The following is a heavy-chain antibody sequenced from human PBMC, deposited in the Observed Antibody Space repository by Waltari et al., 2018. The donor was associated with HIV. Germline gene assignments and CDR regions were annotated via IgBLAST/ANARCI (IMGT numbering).Heavy chain of an antibody. J-gene: IGHJ3*02. V-gene: IGHV4-59*01. CDR3: ASSYNWVVWGAFDI. CDR1: GGSISSYY. CDR2: IYYSGST. D-gene: IGHD3-16*01. Sequence: QVQLQESGPGLVKPSETLSLTCTVSGGSISSYYWSWIRQPQGKGREWRCYIYYSGSTNYHPSLKSRVTISVDTSNNQFSRKRSSVTAADTAMYYCASSYNWVVWGAFDIWGQGKMVTVSS.